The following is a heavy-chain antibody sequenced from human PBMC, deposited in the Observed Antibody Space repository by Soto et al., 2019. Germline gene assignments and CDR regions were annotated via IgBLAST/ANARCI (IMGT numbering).Heavy chain of an antibody. CDR3: ARVQGGGGAMVHNY. J-gene: IGHJ4*02. CDR2: IYYSGST. D-gene: IGHD5-18*01. CDR1: GGSISSGDYY. Sequence: QVQLQESGPGLVKPSQTLSLSCTVSGGSISSGDYYWSWIRQPPGKGLEWIGYIYYSGSTYYNPSLKSRVTISVDTAKNQFSLKLSSVTAADTAVYYCARVQGGGGAMVHNYWGQGTLVTVSS. V-gene: IGHV4-30-4*01.